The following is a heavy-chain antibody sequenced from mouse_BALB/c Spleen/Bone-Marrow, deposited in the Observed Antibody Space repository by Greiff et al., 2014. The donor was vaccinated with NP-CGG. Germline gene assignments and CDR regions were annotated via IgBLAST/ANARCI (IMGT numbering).Heavy chain of an antibody. J-gene: IGHJ4*01. D-gene: IGHD1-2*01. CDR2: IWADGST. Sequence: VQLQQSGPGLVAPSQSLSISCTVSGFSLTSYGVHRVRQPPGKGLEWLGVIWADGSTNYNSALMSRLSISKDNSKSQVFLKMNSLQTDDTAMYYCARITTATGAMDYWGRGTSVTVSS. V-gene: IGHV2-9*02. CDR1: GFSLTSYG. CDR3: ARITTATGAMDY.